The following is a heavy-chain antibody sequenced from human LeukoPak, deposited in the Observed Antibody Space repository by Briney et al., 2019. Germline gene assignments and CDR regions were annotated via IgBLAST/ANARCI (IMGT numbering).Heavy chain of an antibody. CDR2: INGDGSST. V-gene: IGHV3-74*01. D-gene: IGHD4-17*01. CDR1: GFTFSNFW. Sequence: GGSLRLSCAASGFTFSNFWMHWVRQAPGKGLVWVSRINGDGSSTLHADSVKGRFTISRDNAKNTIYLQMNSLRVEETAVYYCAREALYGDYQVDAFDIWGQGTMVTVSS. J-gene: IGHJ3*02. CDR3: AREALYGDYQVDAFDI.